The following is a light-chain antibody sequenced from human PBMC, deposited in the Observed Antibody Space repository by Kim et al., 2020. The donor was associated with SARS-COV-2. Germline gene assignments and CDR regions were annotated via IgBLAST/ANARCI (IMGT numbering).Light chain of an antibody. Sequence: DIQVTQSPSSLSASVGDRVTITCRASQNISSYLNWYQQKPGKAPKFLIYAASSLQSGVPSRFSGSGSGTDFTLTISSLQPEDFASYYCQQSYSTPLTFGGGTKVEIK. CDR1: QNISSY. V-gene: IGKV1-39*01. CDR3: QQSYSTPLT. CDR2: AAS. J-gene: IGKJ4*01.